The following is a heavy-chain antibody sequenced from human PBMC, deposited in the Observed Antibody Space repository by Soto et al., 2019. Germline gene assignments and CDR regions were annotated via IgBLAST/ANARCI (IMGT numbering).Heavy chain of an antibody. Sequence: GGSLRLSCAASGFTFSSYWMSGGRQAPGKGLEWGGNIKQDGSEKYYVESVKGRFTISRDNAKNSLYLQMNSLRAEDSAVYYCAREATGSYDSSGYYYYYGMDVWGQGTTVTVSS. CDR3: AREATGSYDSSGYYYYYGMDV. D-gene: IGHD3-22*01. CDR1: GFTFSSYW. V-gene: IGHV3-7*01. J-gene: IGHJ6*02. CDR2: IKQDGSEK.